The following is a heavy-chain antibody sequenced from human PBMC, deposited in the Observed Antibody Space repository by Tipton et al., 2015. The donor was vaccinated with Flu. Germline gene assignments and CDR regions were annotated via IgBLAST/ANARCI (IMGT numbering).Heavy chain of an antibody. CDR3: ARAPGRPCSANACPNWFDP. CDR2: IFHSGTT. J-gene: IGHJ5*02. D-gene: IGHD2-15*01. Sequence: LRLSCTVSGDSITSSSYFWGWIRQPPGKRLEWIGSIFHSGTTYYNPSLKSRVTISVDTSKNQFSLKMSSVTAADTAVYYCARAPGRPCSANACPNWFDPCGQGTLVTVSS. CDR1: GDSITSSSYF. V-gene: IGHV4-39*07.